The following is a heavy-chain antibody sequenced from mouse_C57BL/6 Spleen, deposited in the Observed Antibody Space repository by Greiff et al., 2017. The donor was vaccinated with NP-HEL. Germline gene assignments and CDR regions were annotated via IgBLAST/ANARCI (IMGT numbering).Heavy chain of an antibody. CDR1: GYTFTSYW. CDR2: IYPGSGST. CDR3: ARKGVVITTVVADY. V-gene: IGHV1-55*01. Sequence: QVQLKQPGAELVKPGASVKMSCKASGYTFTSYWITWVKQRPGQGLEWIGDIYPGSGSTNYNEKFKSKATLTVDTSSSTAYMQLSSLTSEDSAVYYCARKGVVITTVVADYWGQGTTLTVSS. J-gene: IGHJ2*01. D-gene: IGHD1-1*01.